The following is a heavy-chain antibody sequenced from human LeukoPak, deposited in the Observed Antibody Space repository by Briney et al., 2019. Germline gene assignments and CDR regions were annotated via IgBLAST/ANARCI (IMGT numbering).Heavy chain of an antibody. Sequence: GGSLRLSCLTSGFTFRDYGLGWVRQVPGMGLEWVSFTRSKIYGGAPEYAASVRGRFSVSRDDSESVAYLQMNNLKSEDTGVYYCARGQTVPGAKYYFDFWSPGTLVTVSS. CDR3: ARGQTVPGAKYYFDF. V-gene: IGHV3-49*04. CDR2: TRSKIYGGAP. D-gene: IGHD2/OR15-2a*01. J-gene: IGHJ4*02. CDR1: GFTFRDYG.